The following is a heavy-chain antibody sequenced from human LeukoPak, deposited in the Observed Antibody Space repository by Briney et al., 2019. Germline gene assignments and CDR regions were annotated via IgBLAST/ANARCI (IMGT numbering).Heavy chain of an antibody. J-gene: IGHJ4*02. CDR3: ARYRGGGDYDF. CDR1: GFTFSSYW. Sequence: PGGSLRLSCAASGFTFSSYWMTWVRQSPGKGLEWVATIKQDGSVTYYLDSVNGRFTISRDNAKNSLYLQMNSLRAEDTAVYFCARYRGGGDYDFWGQGTLVTVSS. V-gene: IGHV3-7*04. D-gene: IGHD4-17*01. CDR2: IKQDGSVT.